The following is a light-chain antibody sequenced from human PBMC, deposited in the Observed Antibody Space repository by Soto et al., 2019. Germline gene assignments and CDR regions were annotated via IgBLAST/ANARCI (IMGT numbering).Light chain of an antibody. CDR3: QQYNNWPPT. CDR1: QSVSSN. CDR2: GAY. Sequence: EIVRTQSPATLSVSPGERATLSCRSSQSVSSNLAWYQQKPGQAPRLLIYGAYTRATGIPARFSGSGSGTEVTLTRSSLQSEDFAVYYCQQYNNWPPTFGQGTKVEIK. J-gene: IGKJ1*01. V-gene: IGKV3-15*01.